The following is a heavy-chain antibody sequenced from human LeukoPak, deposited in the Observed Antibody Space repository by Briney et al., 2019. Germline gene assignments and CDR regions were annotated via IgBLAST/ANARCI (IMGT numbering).Heavy chain of an antibody. CDR2: ISSSSSYI. Sequence: PGGSLRLSCAASGFTFSSYSMNWVRQAPGKGLEWVSSISSSSSYIYYADSVKGRFTISRDNAKNSLYLQMNSLRAEDTAVYYCAKGVGGYTIGYYFDYWGQGAPVTVSS. J-gene: IGHJ4*02. CDR1: GFTFSSYS. CDR3: AKGVGGYTIGYYFDY. D-gene: IGHD5-18*01. V-gene: IGHV3-21*01.